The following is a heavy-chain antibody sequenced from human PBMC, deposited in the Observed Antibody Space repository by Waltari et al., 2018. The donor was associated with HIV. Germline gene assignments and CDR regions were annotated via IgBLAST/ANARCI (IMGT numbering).Heavy chain of an antibody. Sequence: QVQLVQSGAEVKKPGSSVKVSCKASGGTFSSYAISWVRQAPGQGLEWMGGIIPIFGTANYAQKFQCRVTITADKSTSTAYMELSSLRSEDTAVYYCARERGIAVAAPGAFDIWGQGTMVTVSS. CDR2: IIPIFGTA. CDR3: ARERGIAVAAPGAFDI. D-gene: IGHD6-19*01. V-gene: IGHV1-69*06. CDR1: GGTFSSYA. J-gene: IGHJ3*02.